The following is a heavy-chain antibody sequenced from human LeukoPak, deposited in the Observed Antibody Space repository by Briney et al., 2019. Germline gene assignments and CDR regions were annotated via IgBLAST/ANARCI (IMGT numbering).Heavy chain of an antibody. V-gene: IGHV3-64*01. CDR2: ISSNGGST. CDR3: ARGLIPYSSSGAGYYYFDY. D-gene: IGHD6-6*01. CDR1: GFTFSSYA. J-gene: IGHJ4*02. Sequence: GGSLRPSCAASGFTFSSYAMHWVRQAPGKGLEYVSAISSNGGSTYYANSVKGRFTISRDNSKNTLYLQMVSLRAEDMAVYYCARGLIPYSSSGAGYYYFDYWGQGTLVTVSS.